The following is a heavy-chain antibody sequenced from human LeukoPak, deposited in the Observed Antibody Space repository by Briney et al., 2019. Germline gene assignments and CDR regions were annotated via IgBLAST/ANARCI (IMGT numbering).Heavy chain of an antibody. V-gene: IGHV3-23*01. Sequence: GGSLRLSCAASGFTFSGYAMSWVRQAPGKGLEWVSAFSGSGGDTYYADSVKGRFTISRDNAKNSLYLQMNSLRAEDTAVYYCARDRAYYFSNAFDIWGQGTMVTVSS. D-gene: IGHD3-10*01. CDR1: GFTFSGYA. CDR3: ARDRAYYFSNAFDI. CDR2: FSGSGGDT. J-gene: IGHJ3*02.